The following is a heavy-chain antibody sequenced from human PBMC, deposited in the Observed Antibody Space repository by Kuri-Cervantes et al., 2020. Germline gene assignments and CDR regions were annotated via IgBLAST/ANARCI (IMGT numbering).Heavy chain of an antibody. D-gene: IGHD6-19*01. CDR1: GGSFSGYY. J-gene: IGHJ4*02. V-gene: IGHV4-34*01. CDR3: ARDANQYSSGWYGILDY. CDR2: INHSGST. Sequence: SETLSLTRAVYGGSFSGYYWSWIRQPPGKGLEWIGEINHSGSTNYNPSLKSRVTISVDTSKNQFSLKLSSVTAADTAVYYCARDANQYSSGWYGILDYWGQGTLVTSPQ.